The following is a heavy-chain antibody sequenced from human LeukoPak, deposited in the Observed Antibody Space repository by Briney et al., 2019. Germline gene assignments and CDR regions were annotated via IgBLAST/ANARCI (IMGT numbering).Heavy chain of an antibody. D-gene: IGHD4-17*01. CDR1: GFTVSSNY. CDR2: IYSGGST. V-gene: IGHV3-53*01. Sequence: GGSLRLSCAASGFTVSSNYMSWVRQAPGKGLEWVSVIYSGGSTYYADSVKGRFTIPRDNSKNTLYLRMNGLRAEDTAVYYCARASSCGDYVGFGGQGTLVTVSS. J-gene: IGHJ4*02. CDR3: ARASSCGDYVGF.